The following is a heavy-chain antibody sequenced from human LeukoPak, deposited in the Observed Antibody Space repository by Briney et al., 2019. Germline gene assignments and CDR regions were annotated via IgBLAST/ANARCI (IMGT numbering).Heavy chain of an antibody. V-gene: IGHV1-46*01. D-gene: IGHD3-10*01. Sequence: ASVKVSCKASGYTFTTYYIHWVRQAPGQALEYMGIINLSGGSTSYAQRFQGRVAMTQDTSTSTVYMELSSLRSEDTAVYYCARELPHTYNFDYWGQGTLVTVSS. J-gene: IGHJ4*02. CDR3: ARELPHTYNFDY. CDR2: INLSGGST. CDR1: GYTFTTYY.